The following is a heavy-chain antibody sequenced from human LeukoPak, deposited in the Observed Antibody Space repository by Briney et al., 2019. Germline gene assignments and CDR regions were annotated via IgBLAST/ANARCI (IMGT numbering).Heavy chain of an antibody. J-gene: IGHJ4*02. V-gene: IGHV3-30*03. D-gene: IGHD3-10*01. CDR2: MSYDGGNK. Sequence: PGRSLRLSCAASGFTFSSYGMHWVRQAPGRGLDWVAVMSYDGGNKYYADSVKGRFTISRDNSKNMLYLQMNSLRAEDTAVYYCAREKESFSKYFDYWGQGTLVTVSS. CDR3: AREKESFSKYFDY. CDR1: GFTFSSYG.